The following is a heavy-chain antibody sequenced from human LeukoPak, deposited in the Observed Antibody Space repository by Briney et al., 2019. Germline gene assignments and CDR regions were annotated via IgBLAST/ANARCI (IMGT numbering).Heavy chain of an antibody. Sequence: SETLSLTCTVSGGSISSYYWSWIRQPPGKGLEWIGYIYCSGGTNYNPSLKSRVTISVDTSKNQFSLKLSSMTAADTAVYYCARHSAVADDAFDIWGQGTLVTVSS. CDR2: IYCSGGT. CDR3: ARHSAVADDAFDI. J-gene: IGHJ3*02. V-gene: IGHV4-59*08. D-gene: IGHD6-19*01. CDR1: GGSISSYY.